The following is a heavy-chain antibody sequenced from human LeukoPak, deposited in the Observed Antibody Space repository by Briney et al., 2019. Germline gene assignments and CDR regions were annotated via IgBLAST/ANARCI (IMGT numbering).Heavy chain of an antibody. CDR3: ASRRIYDFWSGYYQWMDV. CDR1: GGSFSGYY. CDR2: INHSGST. V-gene: IGHV4-34*01. Sequence: SETLSLTCAVYGGSFSGYYWSWIRQPPGKGLEWIGEINHSGSTNYNPSLKSRVTISVDTSKNQFSLKLSSVTAADTAVYYCASRRIYDFWSGYYQWMDVWGKGTTVTVSS. J-gene: IGHJ6*04. D-gene: IGHD3-3*01.